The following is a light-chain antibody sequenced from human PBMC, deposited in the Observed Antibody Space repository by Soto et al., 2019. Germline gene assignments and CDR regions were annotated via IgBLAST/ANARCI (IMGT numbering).Light chain of an antibody. CDR3: QQYNNWPPVT. CDR1: QFISSN. CDR2: GAS. Sequence: EIVMTQSPATLSLSPGDRSTLSCRASQFISSNYLSWYQQKPGQAPRLLIYGASTRATGIPARFSGSGSGTEFTLTISSLQSEDFAVYYCQQYNNWPPVTFGQGTKVDI. V-gene: IGKV3-15*01. J-gene: IGKJ1*01.